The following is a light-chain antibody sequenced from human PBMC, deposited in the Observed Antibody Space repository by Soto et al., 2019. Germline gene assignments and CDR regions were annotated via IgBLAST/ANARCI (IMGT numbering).Light chain of an antibody. CDR1: SSDVGSYNL. J-gene: IGLJ1*01. V-gene: IGLV2-23*02. CDR3: CSYAGSSTYV. CDR2: EVS. Sequence: QSVLTQPASVSGSPGQSITISCTGTSSDVGSYNLVSWYQQHPGKAPKLMIYEVSKRPSGVSNRFSGSKSGNTASLTISGPQAEDEADYYCCSYAGSSTYVFGTGTKVTV.